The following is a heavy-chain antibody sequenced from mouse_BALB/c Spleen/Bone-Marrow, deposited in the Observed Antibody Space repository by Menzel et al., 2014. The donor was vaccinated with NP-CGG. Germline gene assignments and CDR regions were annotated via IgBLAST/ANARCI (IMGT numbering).Heavy chain of an antibody. CDR3: GRDYYRGSFDY. J-gene: IGHJ2*01. D-gene: IGHD2-14*01. Sequence: VQLQQSGPELVKPGASVKMSCKASGYKFTSYVMLWVKQKPGQGLEWIGYINPYNDVTTHNEKFKGKASLTSDKSSSTAYMELSSLTSDDSAVYYCGRDYYRGSFDYWGQGTTLTVSS. CDR1: GYKFTSYV. CDR2: INPYNDVT. V-gene: IGHV1-14*01.